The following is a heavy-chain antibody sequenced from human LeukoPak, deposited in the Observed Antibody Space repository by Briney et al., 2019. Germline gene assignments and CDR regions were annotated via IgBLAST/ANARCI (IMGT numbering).Heavy chain of an antibody. J-gene: IGHJ4*02. CDR2: IYYSGNT. CDR3: ARASRGHDY. CDR1: GGSISSSY. Sequence: SETLSLTCTVSGGSISSSYWSWIRQPPGKGLEWIGYIYYSGNTNYNPSLKSRVTISVDTSKNQFSLKLTPVTAADTAVYYCARASRGHDYWGQGTPVTVSS. V-gene: IGHV4-59*01. D-gene: IGHD3-10*01.